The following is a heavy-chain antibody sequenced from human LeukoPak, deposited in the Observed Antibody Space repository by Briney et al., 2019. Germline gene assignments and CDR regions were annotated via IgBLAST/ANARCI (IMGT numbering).Heavy chain of an antibody. D-gene: IGHD1-26*01. CDR2: IKPTAGDT. Sequence: ASVKVSCKASGYTFGAQYIHWLRQAPRQGLEYMGWIKPTAGDTRFAEKSKGRVTLTRDTSSNTVYMEVTGLTFADTPVYYCARGMYSSSESSDVWGQGAMVVVSS. CDR1: GYTFGAQY. CDR3: ARGMYSSSESSDV. J-gene: IGHJ3*01. V-gene: IGHV1-2*02.